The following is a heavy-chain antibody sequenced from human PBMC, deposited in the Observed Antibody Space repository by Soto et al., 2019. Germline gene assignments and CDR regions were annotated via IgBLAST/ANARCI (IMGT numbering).Heavy chain of an antibody. D-gene: IGHD2-15*01. V-gene: IGHV1-69*01. CDR2: IIPIFGTA. Sequence: QVQLVQSGAEVTKPGSSVKVSCKASGGTFSSYAISWVRQAPGQGLEWMGGIIPIFGTANYAQKFQGRVTITEDESTRTADRELSSLRSEDTAVYYCARSKRDIVVVVAATDYYYGMEVWGQGTTVTVSS. J-gene: IGHJ6*02. CDR1: GGTFSSYA. CDR3: ARSKRDIVVVVAATDYYYGMEV.